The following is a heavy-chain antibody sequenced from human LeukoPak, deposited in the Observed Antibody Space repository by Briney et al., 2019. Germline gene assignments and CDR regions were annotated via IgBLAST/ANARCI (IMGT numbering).Heavy chain of an antibody. CDR1: GFTFTRNC. J-gene: IGHJ5*02. V-gene: IGHV3-30*03. Sequence: GGSLRLSCVASGFTFTRNCMHWARQAPGKGLEWVAAIPHDGSNALYADSVKGRFTISRDDSKNTQYLQMNSLRIEDSAMYYCATGSDYYYASWGRGTLVTVSS. CDR3: ATGSDYYYAS. D-gene: IGHD3-3*01. CDR2: IPHDGSNA.